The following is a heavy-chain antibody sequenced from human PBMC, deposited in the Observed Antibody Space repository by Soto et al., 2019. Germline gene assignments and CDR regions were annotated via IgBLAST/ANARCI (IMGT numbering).Heavy chain of an antibody. Sequence: SETLSLTCAVSGGSISSGGYSCRWIRQPPGKGLEWIGDIYHSVSTYYNPSLKSRVTISVDRSKNQFSLKLSSVTAADTAVYYCARVSQLWLDWFEPWGQGTMVTVSS. CDR3: ARVSQLWLDWFEP. J-gene: IGHJ5*02. D-gene: IGHD5-18*01. V-gene: IGHV4-30-2*01. CDR2: IYHSVST. CDR1: GGSISSGGYS.